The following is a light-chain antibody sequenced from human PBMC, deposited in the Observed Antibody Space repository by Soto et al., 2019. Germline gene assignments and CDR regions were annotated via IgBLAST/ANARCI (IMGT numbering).Light chain of an antibody. CDR2: EAS. V-gene: IGKV1-5*03. CDR1: QSIGGW. Sequence: DIQMTQSPSTLSASVGDRVTMTCRASQSIGGWLAWYQQKPGKAPKLLIYEASVLQNGVPSRFSGSGSGTEFTLAIDSLQPDDFATYYCQEHNSYIPTFGPGTKVDIK. CDR3: QEHNSYIPT. J-gene: IGKJ1*01.